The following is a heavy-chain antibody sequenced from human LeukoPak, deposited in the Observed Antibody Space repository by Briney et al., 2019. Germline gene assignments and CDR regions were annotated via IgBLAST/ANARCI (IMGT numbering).Heavy chain of an antibody. D-gene: IGHD3-10*01. V-gene: IGHV4-39*07. CDR1: GVSLSDISYY. CDR2: LFYSGST. Sequence: PSETLSLTCTVSGVSLSDISYYWGWIRQPPGKGLEWIGSLFYSGSTYYNPSLKSRVSISVATSKNHFSLKLSSVTAADTAVYYCARGLSRIRGNWFDSWGQGTLVTVSS. J-gene: IGHJ5*02. CDR3: ARGLSRIRGNWFDS.